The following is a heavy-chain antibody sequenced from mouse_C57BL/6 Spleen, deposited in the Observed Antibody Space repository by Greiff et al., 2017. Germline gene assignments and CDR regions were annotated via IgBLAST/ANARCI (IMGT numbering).Heavy chain of an antibody. J-gene: IGHJ1*03. Sequence: QVQLKQPGAELVRPGSSVKLSCKASGYTFTSYWMHWVKQRPIQGLEWIGNIDPSDSETHYNQKFKDKATLTVDKSSSTAYMQLSSLTSEDSAVYYCARKGGNYVGGYFDVWGTGTTVTVSS. CDR2: IDPSDSET. V-gene: IGHV1-52*01. CDR3: ARKGGNYVGGYFDV. CDR1: GYTFTSYW. D-gene: IGHD2-1*01.